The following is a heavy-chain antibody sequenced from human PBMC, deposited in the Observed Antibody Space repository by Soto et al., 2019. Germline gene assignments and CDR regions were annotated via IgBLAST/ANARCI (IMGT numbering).Heavy chain of an antibody. J-gene: IGHJ6*03. D-gene: IGHD6-19*01. V-gene: IGHV3-9*01. CDR1: GFTFDDYA. CDR3: AKLSLAVAGPSDYYYMDV. Sequence: PGGSLRLSCAASGFTFDDYAMHCVRQAPGKGLEWVSGISWNSGSIGYADSVKGRFTISRDNAKNSLYLQMNSLRAEDTALYYCAKLSLAVAGPSDYYYMDVWGKGTTVTVSS. CDR2: ISWNSGSI.